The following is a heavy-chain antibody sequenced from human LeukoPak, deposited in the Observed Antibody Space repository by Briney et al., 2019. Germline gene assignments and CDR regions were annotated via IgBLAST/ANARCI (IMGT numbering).Heavy chain of an antibody. J-gene: IGHJ4*02. CDR1: GYTFTSYD. CDR2: MNPNSGNT. Sequence: GASVKVSCKASGYTFTSYDINWVRQATGQGLEWMGWMNPNSGNTGYEQKFQGRVTMTRITSISTAFKELSRLRSEDTAVYYCARRNTIMVAGLDYWGQGTLVTVSS. V-gene: IGHV1-8*01. CDR3: ARRNTIMVAGLDY. D-gene: IGHD5-24*01.